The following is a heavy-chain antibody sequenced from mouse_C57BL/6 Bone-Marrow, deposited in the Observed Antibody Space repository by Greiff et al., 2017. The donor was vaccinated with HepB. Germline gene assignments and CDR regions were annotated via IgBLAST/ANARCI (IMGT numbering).Heavy chain of an antibody. D-gene: IGHD2-5*01. Sequence: VQLKESGPGLVKPSQSLSLTCSVTGYSITSGYYWNWIRQFPGNKLEWMGYISYDGSNNYNPSLKNRISITRDTSKNQFFLKLNSVTTEDTATYYCAREDYSNYYAMDYWGQGTSVTVSS. V-gene: IGHV3-6*01. CDR2: ISYDGSN. CDR3: AREDYSNYYAMDY. CDR1: GYSITSGYY. J-gene: IGHJ4*01.